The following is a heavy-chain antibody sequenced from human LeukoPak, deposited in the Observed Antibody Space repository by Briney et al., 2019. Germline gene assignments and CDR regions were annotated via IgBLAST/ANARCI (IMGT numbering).Heavy chain of an antibody. Sequence: GGSLRLSCAASGFTFSSSAMSWVRQAPGKGLEWVSAISNNGGYTYYADSVQGRFTISRDNSKSTLCLQMNSLRAEDTAVYYCAKLSGRELAPVDYWGQGTLVTVSS. CDR2: ISNNGGYT. CDR3: AKLSGRELAPVDY. CDR1: GFTFSSSA. J-gene: IGHJ4*02. D-gene: IGHD1-26*01. V-gene: IGHV3-23*01.